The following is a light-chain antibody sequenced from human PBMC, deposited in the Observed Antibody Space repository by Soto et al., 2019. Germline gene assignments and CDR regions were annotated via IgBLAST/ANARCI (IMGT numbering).Light chain of an antibody. V-gene: IGLV2-11*01. CDR3: CSYADTYTFVV. Sequence: QSALTQPRSVSGSPGQSVTISCTGTSSDVSAYDCVSWYQHHPGRPPKLIIYDLNKRPSGVPDRFSGSKSGNTASLTISGLQAEDEASYYCCSYADTYTFVVFGGGTKLTVL. CDR1: SSDVSAYDC. J-gene: IGLJ2*01. CDR2: DLN.